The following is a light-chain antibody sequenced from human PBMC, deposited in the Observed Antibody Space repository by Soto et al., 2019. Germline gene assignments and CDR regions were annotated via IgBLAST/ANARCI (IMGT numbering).Light chain of an antibody. CDR3: QNYNSGPRT. V-gene: IGKV1-27*01. Sequence: DIQMTQSPSSLSASVGDRVTITCRASQGISNYLAWYQQKPGKVPKLLIYAASTLQSGVPSRFSGSGSGTDFTLTITSLQPDDVSTYYYQNYNSGPRTFGQGTKVDIK. CDR1: QGISNY. J-gene: IGKJ1*01. CDR2: AAS.